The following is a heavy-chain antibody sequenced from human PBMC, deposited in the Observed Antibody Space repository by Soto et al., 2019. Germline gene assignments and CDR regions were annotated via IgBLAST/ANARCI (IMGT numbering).Heavy chain of an antibody. V-gene: IGHV5-10-1*01. J-gene: IGHJ4*02. D-gene: IGHD2-15*01. CDR1: GYSFTNYW. CDR2: IDPDDSYT. CDR3: ARLPPPTYCSGSTCSGY. Sequence: PGASLKISCKGSGYSFTNYWIHWVRQMAGKGLEWMGRIDPDDSYTNYSPSFQGHVTISVDKSISTAYLQWSSLQASDTAIYYCARLPPPTYCSGSTCSGYWGQGTLVTVSS.